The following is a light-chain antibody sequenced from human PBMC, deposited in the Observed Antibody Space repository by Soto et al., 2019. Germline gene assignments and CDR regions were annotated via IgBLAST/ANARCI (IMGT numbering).Light chain of an antibody. J-gene: IGKJ4*01. V-gene: IGKV1D-13*01. Sequence: AIQLTQSPSSLSASVGDRVTITFRASQDISSALAWYQQKPGKPPELLIYDGSSLESGVPSRFSGTGSGTDFTLTISSMQPEDFATYYCQQFNNYPLTFGGGAKVEIK. CDR1: QDISSA. CDR3: QQFNNYPLT. CDR2: DGS.